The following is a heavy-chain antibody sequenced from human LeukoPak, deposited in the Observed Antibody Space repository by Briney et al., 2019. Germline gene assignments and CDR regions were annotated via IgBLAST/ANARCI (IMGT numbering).Heavy chain of an antibody. CDR3: ARARSRSGEEPHGY. J-gene: IGHJ4*02. V-gene: IGHV1-8*01. CDR1: GYTFTSYD. Sequence: ASVKVSYKASGYTFTSYDINWVRQATGQGLEWMGWMNPNSGNTGYAQKFQGRVTMTRNTSISTAYMELSSLRSEDTAVYYCARARSRSGEEPHGYWGQGTLVTVSS. D-gene: IGHD6-13*01. CDR2: MNPNSGNT.